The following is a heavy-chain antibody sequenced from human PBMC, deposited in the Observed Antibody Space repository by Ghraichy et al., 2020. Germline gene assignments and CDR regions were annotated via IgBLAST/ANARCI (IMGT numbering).Heavy chain of an antibody. Sequence: GGSLRLSCAASGFTFSSYYMHWVRQAPGKGLEWVTRSSDHHGTEKFYAASVRGRFTITRDNSKNTRYLEMNSLGAEDTADDYRARVLAGGCPDHWGQGTLVTVFS. CDR3: ARVLAGGCPDH. CDR2: SSDHHGTEK. V-gene: IGHV3-30-3*01. CDR1: GFTFSSYY. D-gene: IGHD3-3*02. J-gene: IGHJ4*02.